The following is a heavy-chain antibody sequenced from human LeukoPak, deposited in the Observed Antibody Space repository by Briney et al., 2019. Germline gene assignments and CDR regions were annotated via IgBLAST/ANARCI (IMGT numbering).Heavy chain of an antibody. J-gene: IGHJ6*03. CDR2: IRSKAYGGTT. V-gene: IGHV3-49*04. CDR3: TRGGGSYPMGYYYYMDV. D-gene: IGHD1-26*01. CDR1: GFTFCDYA. Sequence: GGSLRLSCTSSGFTFCDYAMSWVRQAPGKGLEWVGFIRSKAYGGTTEYAASVKGIFTISRDDSKRIAYLQMNSLKTEDTAVYHCTRGGGSYPMGYYYYMDVWGKGTTVTISS.